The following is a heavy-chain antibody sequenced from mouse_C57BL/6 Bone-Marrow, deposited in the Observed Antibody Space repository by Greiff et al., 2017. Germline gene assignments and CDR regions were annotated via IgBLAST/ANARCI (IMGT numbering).Heavy chain of an antibody. V-gene: IGHV1-55*01. D-gene: IGHD1-2*01. Sequence: QVQLQQPGAELVKPGASVKMSCKASGYTFTSYWITWVKQRPGQGLEWIGDIYPGSGSTNYNEKFKSKATLTVDTSSSTAYMQLSSLTSEDSAVYYCARDGDGVRPWFAYWGQGTLVTVSA. CDR3: ARDGDGVRPWFAY. J-gene: IGHJ3*01. CDR1: GYTFTSYW. CDR2: IYPGSGST.